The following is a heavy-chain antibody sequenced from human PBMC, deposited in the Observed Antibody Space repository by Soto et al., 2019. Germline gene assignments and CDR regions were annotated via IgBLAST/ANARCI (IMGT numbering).Heavy chain of an antibody. J-gene: IGHJ4*02. D-gene: IGHD6-6*01. V-gene: IGHV3-21*01. CDR3: AREVSGSSSGGVDY. CDR2: ISSSSSYI. CDR1: GFTFSSYS. Sequence: EVQLVESGGGLVKPGGSLRLSCAASGFTFSSYSMNWVRQAPGKGLEWVSSISSSSSYIYYADSVKGRFTISRDNAKNSLYLQMNSLRAEDTAVYYCAREVSGSSSGGVDYWGQGTLVTVSS.